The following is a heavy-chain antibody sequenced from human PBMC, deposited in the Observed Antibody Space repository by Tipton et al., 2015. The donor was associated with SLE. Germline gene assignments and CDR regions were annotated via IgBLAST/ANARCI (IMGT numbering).Heavy chain of an antibody. CDR3: ARGPLWYSSSFNFDY. J-gene: IGHJ4*02. CDR2: IYYSGST. CDR1: GGSISTSNQY. Sequence: TLSLTCTVSGGSISTSNQYWGWFRQPPGKGLEWIGSIYYSGSTYYNPSLKSRLTISVDTSKNQFSLKLSSVTAADTAVYYCARGPLWYSSSFNFDYWGQGTLVTVSS. V-gene: IGHV4-39*07. D-gene: IGHD6-6*01.